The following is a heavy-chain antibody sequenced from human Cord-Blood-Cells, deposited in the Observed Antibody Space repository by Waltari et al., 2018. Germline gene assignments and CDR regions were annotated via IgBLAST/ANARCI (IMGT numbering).Heavy chain of an antibody. CDR1: GGSFSGYY. J-gene: IGHJ6*02. Sequence: QVQLQQWGAGLLKPSETLSLTCAVYGGSFSGYYWSWIRQPPGKGLGWIGEINHSGSTNYNPSLKSRVTISVDTSKNQFSLKLSSVTAADTAVYYCARGLKRRHSGSYYYYYGMDVWGQGTTVTVSS. V-gene: IGHV4-34*01. CDR3: ARGLKRRHSGSYYYYYGMDV. D-gene: IGHD1-26*01. CDR2: INHSGST.